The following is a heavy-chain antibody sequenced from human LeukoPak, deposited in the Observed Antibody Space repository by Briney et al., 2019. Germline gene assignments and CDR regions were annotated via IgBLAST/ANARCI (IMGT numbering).Heavy chain of an antibody. Sequence: PGGSLRLSCAASGFTFSSYWMSWVRQAPGKGLEWVANIKKDGSEKYYVDSVKGRFTISRDNAKNSLYLQMNSLRAEDTAVYYCARVDDSSGYYYVSEPYYFDYWGQGTLVTVSS. D-gene: IGHD3-22*01. V-gene: IGHV3-7*01. J-gene: IGHJ4*02. CDR1: GFTFSSYW. CDR2: IKKDGSEK. CDR3: ARVDDSSGYYYVSEPYYFDY.